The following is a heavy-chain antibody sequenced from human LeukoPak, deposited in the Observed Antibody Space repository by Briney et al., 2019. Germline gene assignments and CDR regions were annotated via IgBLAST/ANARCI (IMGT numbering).Heavy chain of an antibody. CDR2: IYYSGST. J-gene: IGHJ6*02. Sequence: SETLSLTCTVSGGSISSYYWSWIRQPPGKGLEWIGYIYYSGSTNYNPSLKSRVTISVDTSKNQFSLKLSSVTAADTAVYYCARVVGYCSGGSCYRPVNYYYYGMDVWGQGTTVTVSS. D-gene: IGHD2-15*01. CDR1: GGSISSYY. V-gene: IGHV4-59*08. CDR3: ARVVGYCSGGSCYRPVNYYYYGMDV.